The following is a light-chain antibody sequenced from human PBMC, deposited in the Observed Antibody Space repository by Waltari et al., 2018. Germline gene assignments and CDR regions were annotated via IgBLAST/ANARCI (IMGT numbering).Light chain of an antibody. CDR3: QQAYSFPYT. Sequence: DIQMTQSPSSVSASVGDRVTMPCRASKVIGGVVAWYQQEPVKAPKLLSYSASTLQSRVPSRFSGSGSGTDVTLTISNLQPGDFATYYCQQAYSFPYTFGQGTNLEIK. V-gene: IGKV1-12*02. J-gene: IGKJ2*01. CDR2: SAS. CDR1: KVIGGV.